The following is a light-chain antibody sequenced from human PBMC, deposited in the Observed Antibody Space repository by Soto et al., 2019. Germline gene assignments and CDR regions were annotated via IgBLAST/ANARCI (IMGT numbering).Light chain of an antibody. Sequence: SVLTQPPSVSAARGHKVTISCSGSSSNIGGNSVSWYQQLPGTAPKLLIYDDNKRPSGIPDRFSGSKSGTSATLGITGFQTGDEADYYCGSWDSSLSAYVFGTGTKVTVL. CDR2: DDN. J-gene: IGLJ1*01. V-gene: IGLV1-51*01. CDR3: GSWDSSLSAYV. CDR1: SSNIGGNS.